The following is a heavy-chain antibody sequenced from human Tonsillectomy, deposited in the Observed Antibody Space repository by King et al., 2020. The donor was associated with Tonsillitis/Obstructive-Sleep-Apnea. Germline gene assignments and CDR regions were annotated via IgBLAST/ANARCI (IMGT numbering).Heavy chain of an antibody. J-gene: IGHJ3*02. D-gene: IGHD1-26*01. CDR1: GFIFDDYA. V-gene: IGHV3-9*01. CDR3: AKDVRPAGSYYNNAFDI. Sequence: VQLVQSGGGLVQPGGSLRLSCAGSGFIFDDYAMYWVRQPPGKGLEWVSGISWNSADIGYADSVKGRFTISRDNAKNFLFLQMNSLRAEDTALYYCAKDVRPAGSYYNNAFDIWGQGTMVTVSS. CDR2: ISWNSADI.